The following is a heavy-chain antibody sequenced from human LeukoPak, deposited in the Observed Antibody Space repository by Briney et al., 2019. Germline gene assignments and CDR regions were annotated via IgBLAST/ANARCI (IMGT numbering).Heavy chain of an antibody. CDR2: ISYDGSNK. D-gene: IGHD6-19*01. J-gene: IGHJ4*02. CDR1: GFTFSSYG. Sequence: GRSLRLSCAASGFTFSSYGMHWVRQAPGKGLEWVAVISYDGSNKYYADSVKGRFTISRDNSKSTLYLQMNSLRAEDTAVYYCANIGDSSGWAIDYWGQGTLVTVSS. V-gene: IGHV3-30*18. CDR3: ANIGDSSGWAIDY.